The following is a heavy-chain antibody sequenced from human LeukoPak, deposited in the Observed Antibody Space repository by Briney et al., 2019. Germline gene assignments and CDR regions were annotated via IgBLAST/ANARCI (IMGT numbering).Heavy chain of an antibody. Sequence: PGGSLRLSCAASGFTFSDYAMSWVRQAPGKGLEWVSGISGSGGNTYYADSVKGRFTISRDNSKNTLYLQINSLRAEDTAVYYCAKARSDAGYYFDYWGQGTLVTVSS. CDR3: AKARSDAGYYFDY. CDR2: ISGSGGNT. CDR1: GFTFSDYA. J-gene: IGHJ4*02. D-gene: IGHD3-10*01. V-gene: IGHV3-23*01.